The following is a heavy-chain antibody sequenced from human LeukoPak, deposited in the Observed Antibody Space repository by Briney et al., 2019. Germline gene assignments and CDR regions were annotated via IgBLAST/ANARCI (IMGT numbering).Heavy chain of an antibody. CDR3: ARAERGNYYYYYMDV. D-gene: IGHD5-24*01. CDR1: TSSTFTFASYA. Sequence: PGGSLRLSCTASTSSTFTFASYAMSWVRQAPGKGLEWVSVIYSGGSTYYADSVKGRFTISRDNSKNTLYLQMNSLRAEDTAVYYCARAERGNYYYYYMDVWGKGTTVTISS. J-gene: IGHJ6*03. CDR2: IYSGGST. V-gene: IGHV3-53*01.